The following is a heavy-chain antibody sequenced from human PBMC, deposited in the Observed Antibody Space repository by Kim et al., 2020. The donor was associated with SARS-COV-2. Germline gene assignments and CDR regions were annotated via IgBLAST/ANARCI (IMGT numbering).Heavy chain of an antibody. CDR2: ISSSGSTI. D-gene: IGHD3-3*01. CDR1: GFTFSSYE. J-gene: IGHJ4*02. Sequence: GGSLRLSCAASGFTFSSYEMNWVRQAPGKGLEWVSYISSSGSTIYYADSVKGRFTISRDNAKNSLYLQMNSLRAEDTAVYYCARDLRFDFWSGYTRGDDYWGQGTLVTVSS. CDR3: ARDLRFDFWSGYTRGDDY. V-gene: IGHV3-48*03.